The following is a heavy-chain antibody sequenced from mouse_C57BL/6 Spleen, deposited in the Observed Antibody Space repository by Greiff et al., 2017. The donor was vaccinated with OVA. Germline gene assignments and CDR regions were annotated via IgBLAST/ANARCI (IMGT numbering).Heavy chain of an antibody. Sequence: VQLQQPGAELVKPGASVKLSCKASGYTFTSYWMHWVKQRPGRGLEWIGRIDPTSGGTKYTEKFQSTATLTVDKPSSPAYMQLSSLTSEDSAVYYCASEQMAQATWNYWGQGTTLTVSS. CDR1: GYTFTSYW. J-gene: IGHJ2*01. D-gene: IGHD3-2*02. CDR2: IDPTSGGT. V-gene: IGHV1-72*01. CDR3: ASEQMAQATWNY.